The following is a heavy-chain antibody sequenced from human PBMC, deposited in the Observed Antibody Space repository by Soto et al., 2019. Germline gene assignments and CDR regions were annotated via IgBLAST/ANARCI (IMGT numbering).Heavy chain of an antibody. CDR1: GFTFSNYA. CDR3: ARGPSPLGGGLVSFDY. CDR2: ISYDGSNK. D-gene: IGHD3-16*01. V-gene: IGHV3-30-3*01. Sequence: GGSLRLSCAASGFTFSNYAMHWVRQAPGKGLEWVALISYDGSNKDYADSVKGRFTISRDNSKNALYLQMNSLRAEDTALYYGARGPSPLGGGLVSFDYWGQGTLVTVSS. J-gene: IGHJ4*02.